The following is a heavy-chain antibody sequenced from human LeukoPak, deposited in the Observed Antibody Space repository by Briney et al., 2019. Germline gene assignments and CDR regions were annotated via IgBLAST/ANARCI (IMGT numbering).Heavy chain of an antibody. Sequence: GASVKVSCKASGYTFIGYYMHWVRQAPGQGLEWMGWINPNSGGTNYAQKFQGRVTMTRDTSISTAYMELSRLRSDDTAVYYCASCIAVAGTDDAFDIWGQGTMVTVSS. J-gene: IGHJ3*02. CDR1: GYTFIGYY. D-gene: IGHD6-19*01. CDR3: ASCIAVAGTDDAFDI. CDR2: INPNSGGT. V-gene: IGHV1-2*02.